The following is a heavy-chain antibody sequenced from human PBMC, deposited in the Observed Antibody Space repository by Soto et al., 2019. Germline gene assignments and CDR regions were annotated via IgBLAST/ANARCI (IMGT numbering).Heavy chain of an antibody. CDR3: ARSDIVVVPAAIPDWFDP. D-gene: IGHD2-2*01. CDR1: GGSISSGDYY. CDR2: IYYSGST. V-gene: IGHV4-30-4*01. Sequence: SETLSLTCTVSGGSISSGDYYWSWIRQPPGKGLEWIGYIYYSGSTYYNPSLKSRVTISVDTSKNQFSLKLSSVTAADTAVYYCARSDIVVVPAAIPDWFDPWGQGTLVTVSS. J-gene: IGHJ5*02.